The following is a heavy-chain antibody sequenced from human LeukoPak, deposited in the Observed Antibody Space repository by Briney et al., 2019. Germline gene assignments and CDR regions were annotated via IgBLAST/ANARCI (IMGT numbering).Heavy chain of an antibody. CDR1: GFTVSSNY. CDR2: IYSGGHT. V-gene: IGHV3-53*01. CDR3: ARWVGDYFFDY. Sequence: GGSLRLSCAASGFTVSSNYMSWVRQAPGKGLEWVSVIYSGGHTYYVGSVKGRFTISRDNSKNTLYLQMNSLRAEDTAVYYCARWVGDYFFDYWGQGTLVTVSS. D-gene: IGHD3-10*01. J-gene: IGHJ4*02.